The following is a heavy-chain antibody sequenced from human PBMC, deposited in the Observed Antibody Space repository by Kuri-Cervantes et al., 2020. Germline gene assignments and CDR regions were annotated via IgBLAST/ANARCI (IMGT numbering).Heavy chain of an antibody. CDR3: ARDGKTRNWFDP. CDR1: GGTFSSYA. CDR2: IIPIFGTA. J-gene: IGHJ5*02. D-gene: IGHD1-26*01. Sequence: SVKVSCKASGGTFSSYAISWVRQAPGHGLEWMGGIIPIFGTANYAQKFQGRVTITRDTSARTAYMEPSSLRSEDTAVYYCARDGKTRNWFDPWGQGTLVTSPQ. V-gene: IGHV1-69*05.